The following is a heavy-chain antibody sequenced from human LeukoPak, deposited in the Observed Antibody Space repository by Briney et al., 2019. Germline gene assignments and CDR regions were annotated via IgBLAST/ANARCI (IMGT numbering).Heavy chain of an antibody. CDR2: IYYSGST. CDR3: ARQTKVIAAAGMMVPFDY. D-gene: IGHD6-13*01. J-gene: IGHJ4*02. CDR1: GGSISSSSYY. V-gene: IGHV4-39*01. Sequence: SETLSLTCTVSGGSISSSSYYWGWIRQPPGKGLEWIGSIYYSGSTYYNPSLKSRVTISVDTSKNQFSLKLSSVTAADTAVYYCARQTKVIAAAGMMVPFDYWGQGTLVTVSS.